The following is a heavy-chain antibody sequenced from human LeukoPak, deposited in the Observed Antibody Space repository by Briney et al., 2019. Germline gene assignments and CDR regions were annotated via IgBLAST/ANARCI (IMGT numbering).Heavy chain of an antibody. Sequence: PSETLSLTCTVSGGSISSSSYYWGWIRQPPGKGLEWIGSIYYSGSTYYNPSLKSRVTISVDTSKNQFSLKLSSVTAADTAVNYCARVTPPFDYWGQGTLVTVSS. V-gene: IGHV4-39*01. D-gene: IGHD3-16*01. CDR3: ARVTPPFDY. CDR2: IYYSGST. J-gene: IGHJ4*02. CDR1: GGSISSSSYY.